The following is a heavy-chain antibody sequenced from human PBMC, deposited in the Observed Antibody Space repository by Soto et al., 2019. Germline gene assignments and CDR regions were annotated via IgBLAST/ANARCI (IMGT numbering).Heavy chain of an antibody. D-gene: IGHD5-12*01. CDR1: GFTFSSYG. V-gene: IGHV3-33*01. CDR3: ASTPVDDGKEDAFDI. CDR2: IWYDGSNK. Sequence: HPGGSLRLSCAASGFTFSSYGMHWVRQAPGKGLEWVAVIWYDGSNKYYADSVKGRFTISRDNSKNTLYLQMNSLRAEDTAVYYCASTPVDDGKEDAFDIWGQGTMVTVSS. J-gene: IGHJ3*02.